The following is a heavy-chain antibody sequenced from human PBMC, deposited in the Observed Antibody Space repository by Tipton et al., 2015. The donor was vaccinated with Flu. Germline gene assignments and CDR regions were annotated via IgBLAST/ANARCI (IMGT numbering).Heavy chain of an antibody. CDR1: GGSMNNYY. CDR2: ISASGST. D-gene: IGHD1-1*01. V-gene: IGHV4-4*07. J-gene: IGHJ5*02. CDR3: ARDRYAGSSNYFDP. Sequence: TLSLTCTVSGGSMNNYYWSWIRQPAGKGLEWIGRISASGSTTDYNPSLKSRVTMSIDTSKNQFSLNLRYVTAADTAVYYCARDRYAGSSNYFDPWGQGTPFTVSS.